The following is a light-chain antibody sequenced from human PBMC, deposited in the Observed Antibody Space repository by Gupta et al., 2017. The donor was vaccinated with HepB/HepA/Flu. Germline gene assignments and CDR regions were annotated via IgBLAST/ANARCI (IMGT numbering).Light chain of an antibody. J-gene: IGKJ4*01. V-gene: IGKV1-39*01. CDR3: HQTDTTPLT. Sequence: DIQMTQSPSSLSASVGDRVTITCRASQYISSYLNWYQQKPGKAPKLLIYAASNLESGVPSRFSGSESGTDFTLTISSLQLEDFATYFCHQTDTTPLTFGGGTKVEI. CDR1: QYISSY. CDR2: AAS.